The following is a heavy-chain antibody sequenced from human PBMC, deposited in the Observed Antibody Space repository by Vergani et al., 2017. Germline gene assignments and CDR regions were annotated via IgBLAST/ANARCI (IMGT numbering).Heavy chain of an antibody. CDR3: ARFKWHDIDY. J-gene: IGHJ4*02. CDR1: GDSMNSDDFY. Sequence: QVRLEESGPGLVKPSQTLSLTCTVSGDSMNSDDFYWSWIRQPPGKGLEWIGNIFYSGSTYYNPSLKSRLTLSVALSKNLFSLKLNSVTAADSAVYYCARFKWHDIDYWGQGTLVTVSS. D-gene: IGHD1-20*01. CDR2: IFYSGST. V-gene: IGHV4-30-4*01.